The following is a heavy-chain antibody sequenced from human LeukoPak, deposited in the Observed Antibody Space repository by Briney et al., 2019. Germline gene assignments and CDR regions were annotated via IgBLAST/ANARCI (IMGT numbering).Heavy chain of an antibody. J-gene: IGHJ4*02. V-gene: IGHV3-7*03. CDR1: GFTFSSYA. CDR2: IKQDGSEK. D-gene: IGHD6-13*01. Sequence: GGSLRLSCAASGFTFSSYAMSWVRQAPGKGLEWVANIKQDGSEKYYVDSVKGRFTISRDSAKNSLYLQMNSLRAEDTAVYYCARGELVLDYWGQGTLVTVSS. CDR3: ARGELVLDY.